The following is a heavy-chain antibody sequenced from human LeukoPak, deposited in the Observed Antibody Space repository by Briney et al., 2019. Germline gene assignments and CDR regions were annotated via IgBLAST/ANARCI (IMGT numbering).Heavy chain of an antibody. CDR2: ISYDGSNK. CDR3: AKVGIRYNWNDVHFDY. V-gene: IGHV3-30*18. J-gene: IGHJ4*02. Sequence: GGSLRLSCAASGFTFSSYGMHWVRQAPGKGLEWVAVISYDGSNKYYADSVKGRFTISRDNPKNTLYLQMNSLRAEDTAVYYCAKVGIRYNWNDVHFDYWGQGTLVTVSS. CDR1: GFTFSSYG. D-gene: IGHD1-1*01.